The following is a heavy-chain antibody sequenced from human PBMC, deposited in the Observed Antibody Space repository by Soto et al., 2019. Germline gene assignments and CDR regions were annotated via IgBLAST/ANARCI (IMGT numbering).Heavy chain of an antibody. CDR2: IDYSGST. J-gene: IGHJ4*02. CDR1: GGSISSGGYY. CDR3: ARRIVATIYYFDY. Sequence: QVQLQESGPGLVKPSQTLSLTCTVSGGSISSGGYYWSWIRQHPGKGLEWIGYIDYSGSTYYNPSIKSRVTISVDTSKNQFSLKLSSVTAADTAVYYCARRIVATIYYFDYWGQGTLVTVSS. D-gene: IGHD5-12*01. V-gene: IGHV4-31*03.